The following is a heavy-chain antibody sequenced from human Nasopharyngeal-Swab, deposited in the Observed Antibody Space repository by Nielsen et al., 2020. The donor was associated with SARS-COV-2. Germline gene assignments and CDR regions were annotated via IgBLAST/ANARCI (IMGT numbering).Heavy chain of an antibody. Sequence: GESLKISCAASGFTFTTYWMTWVRQAPGKGLEWVANIKEDGSEKNYVDSVKGRFTISRDNAKNSLYLQMDNLRAEDTAVYYCARSTSSSWYRPLDYWGQGTLV. CDR3: ARSTSSSWYRPLDY. V-gene: IGHV3-7*03. D-gene: IGHD6-13*01. CDR1: GFTFTTYW. J-gene: IGHJ4*02. CDR2: IKEDGSEK.